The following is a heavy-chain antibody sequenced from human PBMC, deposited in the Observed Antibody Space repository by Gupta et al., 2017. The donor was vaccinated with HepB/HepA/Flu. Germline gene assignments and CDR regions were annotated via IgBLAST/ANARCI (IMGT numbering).Heavy chain of an antibody. D-gene: IGHD3-16*01. V-gene: IGHV3-7*01. CDR1: GFTLSRSW. CDR2: IRYDGSAS. J-gene: IGHJ4*02. CDR3: ATWGSGY. Sequence: EVQVLDSGGGLVQPGGSLSLSCATSGFTLSRSWMSWVRQAPGKGLEWVANIRYDGSASYYVASVKGRFTISRDNAKNSLYLEMNSLRKEDTALYYCATWGSGYWGQGTQVIVSS.